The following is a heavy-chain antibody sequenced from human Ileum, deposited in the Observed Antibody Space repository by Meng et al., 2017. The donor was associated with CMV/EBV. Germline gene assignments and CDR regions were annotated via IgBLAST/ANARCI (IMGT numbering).Heavy chain of an antibody. CDR2: IYHSGSP. CDR1: GVSCSISTYY. CDR3: ARRLWGSARPY. J-gene: IGHJ4*02. Sequence: QPQVQGEGHGLVLNTQPPTLTSTFSGVSCSISTYYWDWIRQPPGKGLEWIGTIYHSGSPTYNPSLQSRVTMSLDTSKNQFYLILTSVTATDTAVYYCARRLWGSARPYWGQGTLVTVSS. V-gene: IGHV4-39*01. D-gene: IGHD6-6*01.